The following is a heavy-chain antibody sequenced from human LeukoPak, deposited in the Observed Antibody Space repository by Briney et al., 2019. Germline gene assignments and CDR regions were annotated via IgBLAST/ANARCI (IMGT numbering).Heavy chain of an antibody. CDR1: GFTFSSYG. Sequence: AGGSLRLSCAASGFTFSSYGMHWVRQAPGKGLEWVAFIRYDQGNNYYADSVKGRFTISRDNAKNSLYLQMNSLRAEDTAVYYCATESGTYSGTCFDYWGQGTLVTVSS. D-gene: IGHD1-26*01. J-gene: IGHJ4*02. CDR3: ATESGTYSGTCFDY. V-gene: IGHV3-30*02. CDR2: IRYDQGNN.